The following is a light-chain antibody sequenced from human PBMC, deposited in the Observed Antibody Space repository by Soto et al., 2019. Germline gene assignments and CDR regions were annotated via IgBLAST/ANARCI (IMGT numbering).Light chain of an antibody. CDR3: SSYTSSSTLYV. CDR1: SSDVGGYNY. CDR2: DVS. Sequence: QSALTQPASVSGSPGQSITISCTGPSSDVGGYNYFSWYQQHPGKAPKLMIYDVSNRPSGVSNRFSGSKSGNTASLTISGLQAEDEADYYCSSYTSSSTLYVFGTGTKLTVL. V-gene: IGLV2-14*01. J-gene: IGLJ1*01.